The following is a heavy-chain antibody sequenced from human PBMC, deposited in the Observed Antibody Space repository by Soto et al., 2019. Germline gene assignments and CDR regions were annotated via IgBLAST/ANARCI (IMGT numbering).Heavy chain of an antibody. CDR2: INHSGVH. Sequence: PSETLSLTCAVSGASFSGNFWGGIRQPPGMGLEWIGEINHSGVHKYNPSLKSRVTISVDTSKNQLSLKLTSVTAADTAVYYCSTWVVATDTDYWGQGTQVTVS. D-gene: IGHD2-21*02. J-gene: IGHJ4*02. V-gene: IGHV4-34*01. CDR3: STWVVATDTDY. CDR1: GASFSGNF.